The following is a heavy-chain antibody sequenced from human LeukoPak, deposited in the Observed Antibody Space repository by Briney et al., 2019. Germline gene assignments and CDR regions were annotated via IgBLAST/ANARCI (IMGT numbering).Heavy chain of an antibody. J-gene: IGHJ4*02. D-gene: IGHD4-17*01. V-gene: IGHV3-72*01. Sequence: GGSLRLSCAASGFIFSDHYMDWVRQAPGMGLEWVARSRNRANSYTTEYAASVKGRFTISRDDSKNSLYLQMTSLKTEDTAVYYCARGPRAYGEGLFDYWGQGTLVTVSS. CDR3: ARGPRAYGEGLFDY. CDR2: SRNRANSYTT. CDR1: GFIFSDHY.